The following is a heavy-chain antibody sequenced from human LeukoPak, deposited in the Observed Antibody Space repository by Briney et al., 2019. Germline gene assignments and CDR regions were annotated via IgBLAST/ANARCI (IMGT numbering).Heavy chain of an antibody. CDR3: ARDDGSGSYYNVGWFDP. CDR2: IYYSGST. V-gene: IGHV4-61*01. Sequence: SETLSLTCTVSGGSVSSGSYYWSWIRQPPGKGLEWIGYIYYSGSTNYNPSLKSRVTISVDTSKSQFSLKLSSVTAADTAVYYCARDDGSGSYYNVGWFDPWGQGTLVTVSS. J-gene: IGHJ5*02. CDR1: GGSVSSGSYY. D-gene: IGHD3-10*01.